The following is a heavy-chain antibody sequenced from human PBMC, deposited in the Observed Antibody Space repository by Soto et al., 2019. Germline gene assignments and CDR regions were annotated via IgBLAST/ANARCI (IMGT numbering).Heavy chain of an antibody. CDR3: ARDGDYYDSSGYYYFDY. Sequence: QVQLVQSGAEVKKPGSSVKVSCKASGGTFSSYAISWVRQAPGQGLEWMGGIIPIFGTANYAQKFQGRVTITADESTSTAYMELSSLRSEDTAVYYCARDGDYYDSSGYYYFDYWGQGTLVTVSS. CDR1: GGTFSSYA. J-gene: IGHJ4*02. CDR2: IIPIFGTA. V-gene: IGHV1-69*01. D-gene: IGHD3-22*01.